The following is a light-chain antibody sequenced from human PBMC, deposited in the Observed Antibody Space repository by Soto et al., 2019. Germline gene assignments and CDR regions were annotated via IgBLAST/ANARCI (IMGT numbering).Light chain of an antibody. Sequence: ALTQPRSVSGSPGQSVTISCTGTSSDVGAYVYISWYQNQPGSAPKLIIYDVYKRPSGVPDRFSGSKSGDTASLTISGLQADDEADYYCCSYAGTYTYVFGTGTKLTVL. CDR1: SSDVGAYVY. V-gene: IGLV2-11*01. J-gene: IGLJ1*01. CDR3: CSYAGTYTYV. CDR2: DVY.